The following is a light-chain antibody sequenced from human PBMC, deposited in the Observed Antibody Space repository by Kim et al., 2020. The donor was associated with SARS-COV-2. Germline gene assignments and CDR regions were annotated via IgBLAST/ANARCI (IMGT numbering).Light chain of an antibody. V-gene: IGKV3-20*01. CDR3: QQYRSSPIT. Sequence: EIVLTQSPGTLSLSPGETATLSCRASQTVADNYVAWYRLRPGQPPRLLIYGALHRGTGIPDRFSGAASGTSFTLTISRLEPEDFTLYFCQQYRSSPITFGQGTRLEIK. CDR1: QTVADNY. CDR2: GAL. J-gene: IGKJ5*01.